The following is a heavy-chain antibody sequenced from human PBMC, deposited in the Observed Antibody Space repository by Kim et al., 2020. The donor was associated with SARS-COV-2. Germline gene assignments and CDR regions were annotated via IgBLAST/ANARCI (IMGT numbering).Heavy chain of an antibody. Sequence: SETLSLTCTVSGYSITSGYYWGWIRQAPGKGLEWIGSIYHSGSAYYNPSLKSPVTISVDTSKNQFSLKLSSVTAADTAVYYCARGIGHYDWGYDSSGYYFDSWGQGILVTVSS. CDR2: IYHSGSA. CDR3: ARGIGHYDWGYDSSGYYFDS. CDR1: GYSITSGYY. V-gene: IGHV4-38-2*02. D-gene: IGHD3-22*01. J-gene: IGHJ4*02.